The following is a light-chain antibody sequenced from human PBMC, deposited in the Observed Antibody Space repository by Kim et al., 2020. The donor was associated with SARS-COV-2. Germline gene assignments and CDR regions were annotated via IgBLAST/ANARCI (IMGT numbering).Light chain of an antibody. V-gene: IGKV1-16*02. CDR3: QQYNSYPRT. CDR2: EAS. Sequence: ESGEDSVTITCRASQGINNYLTWFQQKPGKAPKSLIYEASTVQSGVPSKFSGSGSGTHFTLTISSLQPEDFATYYCQQYNSYPRTFGGGTKVDIK. CDR1: QGINNY. J-gene: IGKJ4*01.